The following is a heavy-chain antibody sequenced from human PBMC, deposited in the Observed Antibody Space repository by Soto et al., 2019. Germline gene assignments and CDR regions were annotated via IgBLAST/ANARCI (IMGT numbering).Heavy chain of an antibody. D-gene: IGHD6-6*01. Sequence: QVQLQESGPGLVKPSQTLSLTCTVSGGSISSDDYYWTWVRQPPGKGLEWIGFIYYSGKTKYNPSLESRVTISIDTPKNHFSLKLSSVSAADTAVYYCAGDRSNSPDYVDYWGQGTLVTVSS. V-gene: IGHV4-30-4*01. CDR2: IYYSGKT. J-gene: IGHJ4*02. CDR1: GGSISSDDYY. CDR3: AGDRSNSPDYVDY.